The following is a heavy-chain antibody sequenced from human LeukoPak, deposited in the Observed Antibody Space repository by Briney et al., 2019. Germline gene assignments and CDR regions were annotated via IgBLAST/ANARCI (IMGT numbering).Heavy chain of an antibody. CDR2: ISGSGGST. CDR3: AKDGGPPYSSSSSYFDY. D-gene: IGHD6-6*01. J-gene: IGHJ4*02. V-gene: IGHV3-23*01. CDR1: GFTFRSYA. Sequence: GGSLRLSCAASGFTFRSYAMSWVRQAPGKGLEWVSAISGSGGSTYYADSVKGRFTISRDNSKNTLYLQMNSLRAEDTAVYYCAKDGGPPYSSSSSYFDYWGQGTLVTVSS.